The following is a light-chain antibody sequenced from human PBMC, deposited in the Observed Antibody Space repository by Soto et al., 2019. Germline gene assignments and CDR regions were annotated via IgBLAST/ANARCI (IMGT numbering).Light chain of an antibody. CDR2: RSD. CDR1: SSNIGSTH. Sequence: QSVLTQPPSASGTPRQRVTISCSGSSSNIGSTHVYWFQQLPGTAPKLLVYRSDQRPSGVPDRFSGSKSDTSASLAISGLRSEDEANYYCAAWDDSLSGWVFGGGTKLTVL. J-gene: IGLJ3*02. V-gene: IGLV1-47*01. CDR3: AAWDDSLSGWV.